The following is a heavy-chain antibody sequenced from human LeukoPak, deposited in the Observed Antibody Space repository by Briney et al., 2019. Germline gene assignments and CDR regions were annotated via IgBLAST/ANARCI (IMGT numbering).Heavy chain of an antibody. CDR2: ISPYNDNT. D-gene: IGHD6-19*01. CDR3: ARDPPHSSGPNSPCFEY. V-gene: IGHV1-18*01. J-gene: IGHJ4*02. Sequence: ASVKVSCKASGYTFSTYGIRWVRQAPGQGLEWMGWISPYNDNTEYAQKFQGRVTMTTDTSTSTAYMELRSLRSDDTAVYYCARDPPHSSGPNSPCFEYWGQGTLVTVSS. CDR1: GYTFSTYG.